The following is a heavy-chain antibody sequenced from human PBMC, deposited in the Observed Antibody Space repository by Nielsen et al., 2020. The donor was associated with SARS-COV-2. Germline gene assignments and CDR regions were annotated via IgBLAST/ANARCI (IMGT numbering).Heavy chain of an antibody. CDR2: IYYRGTT. CDR3: ARRVGPLDY. Sequence: PGKGLEWIGNIYYRGTTYYSPSLKRRDTISVDTSKNQFSLKLSSVTAADTAVYYCARRVGPLDYWGQGTLVTVSS. V-gene: IGHV4-39*01. D-gene: IGHD1-26*01. J-gene: IGHJ4*02.